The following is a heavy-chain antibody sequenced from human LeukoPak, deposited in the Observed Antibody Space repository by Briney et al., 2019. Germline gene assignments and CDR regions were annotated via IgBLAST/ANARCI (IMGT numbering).Heavy chain of an antibody. Sequence: GGSLRLSCAASGFTFSSYCMHGVRQSPGKGLVWVLLINSDGSYMRYADSVQGRFTISRDNAKNTLYLQMNSLRAEDTAVYFCARDNRTTGTDFDYWGQGTLVTVSS. CDR2: INSDGSYM. V-gene: IGHV3-74*01. CDR1: GFTFSSYC. CDR3: ARDNRTTGTDFDY. J-gene: IGHJ4*02. D-gene: IGHD4-11*01.